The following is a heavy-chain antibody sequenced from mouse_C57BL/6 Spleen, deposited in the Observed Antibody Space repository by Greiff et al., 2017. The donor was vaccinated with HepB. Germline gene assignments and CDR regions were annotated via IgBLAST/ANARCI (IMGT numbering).Heavy chain of an antibody. CDR3: ASGDYPYAMDY. D-gene: IGHD2-4*01. J-gene: IGHJ4*01. CDR2: IDPSDSYT. Sequence: KPGQGLEWIGEIDPSDSYTNYNPKFKGKATLTVDTSSSTAYMQLSSLTSEDSAVYYCASGDYPYAMDYWGQGTSVTVSS. V-gene: IGHV1-50*01.